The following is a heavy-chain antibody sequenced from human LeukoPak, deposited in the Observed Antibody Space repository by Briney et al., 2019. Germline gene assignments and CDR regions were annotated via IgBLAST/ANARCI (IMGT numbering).Heavy chain of an antibody. CDR3: ARGPHDSLDY. Sequence: SETLSLTCAVYGGSFSGYYWSWIRQPPGKGREWIGEINHSGSTNYNPSLKSRVTISVDTSKNQFSLKLSSVTAADTAVYYCARGPHDSLDYWGQGTLVTVSS. CDR2: INHSGST. D-gene: IGHD3-22*01. J-gene: IGHJ4*02. CDR1: GGSFSGYY. V-gene: IGHV4-34*01.